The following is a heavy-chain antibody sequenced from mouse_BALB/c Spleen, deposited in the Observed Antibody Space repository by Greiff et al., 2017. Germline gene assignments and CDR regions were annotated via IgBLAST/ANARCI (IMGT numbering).Heavy chain of an antibody. Sequence: VQRVESGPGLVAPSQSLSITCTVSGFSLTGYGVNWVRQPPGKGLEWLGMIWGDGSTDYNSALKSRLSISKDNSKSQVFLKMNSLQTDDTARYYCARDYYGYPYAMDYWGQGTSVTVSS. CDR2: IWGDGST. CDR1: GFSLTGYG. D-gene: IGHD1-2*01. J-gene: IGHJ4*01. CDR3: ARDYYGYPYAMDY. V-gene: IGHV2-6-7*01.